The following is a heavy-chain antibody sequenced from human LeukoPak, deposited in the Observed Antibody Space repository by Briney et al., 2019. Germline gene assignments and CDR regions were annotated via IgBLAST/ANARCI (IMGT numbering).Heavy chain of an antibody. Sequence: PSETLSLTCAVYGGSFSGYYWSWIRQPPGKGLEWIGEINHSGSTNYNPSLKSRVTISVDTSKNQFSLKLSSVTAADTAVYYCARGERFLEWLFANDAFDIWGQGTMVTVSS. D-gene: IGHD3-3*01. CDR2: INHSGST. V-gene: IGHV4-34*01. CDR1: GGSFSGYY. CDR3: ARGERFLEWLFANDAFDI. J-gene: IGHJ3*02.